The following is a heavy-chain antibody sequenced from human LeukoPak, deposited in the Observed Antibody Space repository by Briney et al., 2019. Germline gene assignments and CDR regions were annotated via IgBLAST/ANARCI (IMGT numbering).Heavy chain of an antibody. J-gene: IGHJ3*02. CDR2: IYPGDSDT. CDR1: GYSFTSYW. V-gene: IGHV5-51*01. CDR3: ARPGDYYGSGSIIGAFDI. Sequence: GESLKISCKGSGYSFTSYWIGWVRQMPGKGLEWMGIIYPGDSDTRYSPSFQGQVTISADKSISTAYLQWSSLKASDTAMHYCARPGDYYGSGSIIGAFDIWGQGTMVTVSS. D-gene: IGHD3-10*01.